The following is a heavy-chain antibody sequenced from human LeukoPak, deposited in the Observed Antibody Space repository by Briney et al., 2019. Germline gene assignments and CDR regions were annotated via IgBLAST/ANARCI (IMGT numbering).Heavy chain of an antibody. D-gene: IGHD3-22*01. CDR2: INNDGST. V-gene: IGHV3-74*01. CDR3: AREGLTFDY. Sequence: GGSMRLSCAASGFTFSSYWMHWVRQAPGKGLVWVSRINNDGSTSYADSVKGRFTISRDNVKNTLYLQMNSLRAEDTAIYYCAREGLTFDYWGQGTLVTVSS. J-gene: IGHJ4*02. CDR1: GFTFSSYW.